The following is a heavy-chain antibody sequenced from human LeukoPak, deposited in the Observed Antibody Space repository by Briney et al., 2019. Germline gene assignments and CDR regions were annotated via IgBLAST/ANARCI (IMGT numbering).Heavy chain of an antibody. CDR3: ARRLPYYYGSGSDPLDY. Sequence: GGSLRLSCAASGFTFSSYSMNWVRQAPGKGLEWVSYISSSSSTIYYADSVKGRFTISRDNAKNSLYLQMNSLRAEDTAVYYCARRLPYYYGSGSDPLDYWGQGTLVTVSS. V-gene: IGHV3-48*01. D-gene: IGHD3-10*01. J-gene: IGHJ4*02. CDR1: GFTFSSYS. CDR2: ISSSSSTI.